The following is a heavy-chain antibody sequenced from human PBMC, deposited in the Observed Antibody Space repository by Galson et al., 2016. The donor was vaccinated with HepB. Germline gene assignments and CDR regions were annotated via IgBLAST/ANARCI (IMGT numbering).Heavy chain of an antibody. Sequence: SLRLSCAVSGFTFSSYSMNWVRQAPGKGLEWVSYISSSSSTIYYEDSVKGRFTNSRDDSKNSLYLQMNSLKTEDTAVYYCARDSGTYEIDYWGQGTLVTVSS. V-gene: IGHV3-48*01. CDR2: ISSSSSTI. D-gene: IGHD1-26*01. CDR1: GFTFSSYS. J-gene: IGHJ4*02. CDR3: ARDSGTYEIDY.